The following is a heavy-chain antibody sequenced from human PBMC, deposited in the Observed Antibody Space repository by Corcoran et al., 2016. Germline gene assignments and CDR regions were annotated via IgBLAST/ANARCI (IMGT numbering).Heavy chain of an antibody. CDR3: AGGGLNSSPTRYYFDY. V-gene: IGHV1-46*01. Sequence: QVQLVQSGAEVKKPGASVKVSCKASGYTFTSYYMHWVRQAPGQGLEWMGIINPSGGSTSYAQKFQGRVTMTRDTSTSTVYMELSSLRSEDTAVYYCAGGGLNSSPTRYYFDYWGQGTLVTVSS. D-gene: IGHD6-13*01. CDR2: INPSGGST. CDR1: GYTFTSYY. J-gene: IGHJ4*02.